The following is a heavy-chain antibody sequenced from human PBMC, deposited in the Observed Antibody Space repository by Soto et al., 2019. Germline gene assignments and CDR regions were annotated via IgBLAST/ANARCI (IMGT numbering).Heavy chain of an antibody. CDR3: ARGKGMEENYYYYGMDV. Sequence: ASVKVSCKASGYTFSTYALHWVRQAPGQGLEWMGWINGGNGHTRYSQKFKDRVTISRDTPASTAYMELSGLRSEDTAVYYCARGKGMEENYYYYGMDVRGQGTMLTGSS. J-gene: IGHJ6*02. V-gene: IGHV1-3*01. CDR1: GYTFSTYA. D-gene: IGHD1-1*01. CDR2: INGGNGHT.